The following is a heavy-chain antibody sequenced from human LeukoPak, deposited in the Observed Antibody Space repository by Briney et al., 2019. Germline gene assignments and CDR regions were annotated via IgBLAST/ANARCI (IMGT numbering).Heavy chain of an antibody. V-gene: IGHV3-23*01. CDR2: ISGSDGRT. D-gene: IGHD3-10*01. CDR1: GFPFSSYA. CDR3: GKGGAVSSKSITMVRGTRRYNYYMDV. Sequence: GGTLRLSCAASGFPFSSYAMSWVRQAPGKGLEWVSAISGSDGRTYYADSVKGRFTVSRDNSKNTLYLQMNSLRAEDSALYYCGKGGAVSSKSITMVRGTRRYNYYMDVWGKGTTVTISS. J-gene: IGHJ6*03.